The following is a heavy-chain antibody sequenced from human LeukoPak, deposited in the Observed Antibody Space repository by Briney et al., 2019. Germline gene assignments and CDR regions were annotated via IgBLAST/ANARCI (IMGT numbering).Heavy chain of an antibody. CDR2: INPNSGGT. V-gene: IGHV1-2*02. D-gene: IGHD3-3*01. CDR1: GYTFTGYY. Sequence: GASVKVSCKASGYTFTGYYMHWVRQAPGQGLEWMGWINPNSGGTNYAQKFQGRVTMTRDTSISTAYMELSRLRSDDTAVYYCARATPGPFWSGYYTGNGQLLDYWGQGTLVTVSS. CDR3: ARATPGPFWSGYYTGNGQLLDY. J-gene: IGHJ4*02.